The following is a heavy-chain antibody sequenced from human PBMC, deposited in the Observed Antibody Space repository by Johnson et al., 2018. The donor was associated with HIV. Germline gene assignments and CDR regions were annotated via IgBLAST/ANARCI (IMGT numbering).Heavy chain of an antibody. CDR2: IKQDGSEK. Sequence: EVQLVESGGGLVQPGGSLRLSCAASGFTFSTYWMSWVRQAPGKGLEWVANIKQDGSEKYYVDSVQCRFTISRDNAKNSLYLQMNSLRAEDTAVYYCAKESKWESRTPHDFDIWGQGTMVTVSS. J-gene: IGHJ3*02. V-gene: IGHV3-7*01. D-gene: IGHD1-26*01. CDR1: GFTFSTYW. CDR3: AKESKWESRTPHDFDI.